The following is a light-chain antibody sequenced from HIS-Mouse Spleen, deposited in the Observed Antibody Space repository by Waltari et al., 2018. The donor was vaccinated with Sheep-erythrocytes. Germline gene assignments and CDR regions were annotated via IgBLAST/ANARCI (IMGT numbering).Light chain of an antibody. J-gene: IGLJ2*01. CDR3: QAWDSSTVV. V-gene: IGLV3-1*01. CDR2: QDS. Sequence: SYELTQPPSVSVSPGQTASITCPGDKLGDKYACWYYQKPGQSPVLVIYQDSKRPSGIPERFSGSNSGNTATLTISGTQAMDEADYYCQAWDSSTVVFGGGTKLTVL. CDR1: KLGDKY.